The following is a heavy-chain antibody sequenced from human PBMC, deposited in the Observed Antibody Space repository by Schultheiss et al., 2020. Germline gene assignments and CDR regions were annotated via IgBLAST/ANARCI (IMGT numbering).Heavy chain of an antibody. CDR3: ARDLSSSSWLWDWFDP. CDR1: GGTFSSYA. CDR2: IIPIFGTA. J-gene: IGHJ5*02. V-gene: IGHV1-69*13. Sequence: SVKVSCKASGGTFSSYAISWVRQAPGQGLEWMGGIIPIFGTANYAQKFQGRVTITADESTSTAYMELSSLRSEDTAVYYCARDLSSSSWLWDWFDPWGKGTLVTVSS. D-gene: IGHD6-13*01.